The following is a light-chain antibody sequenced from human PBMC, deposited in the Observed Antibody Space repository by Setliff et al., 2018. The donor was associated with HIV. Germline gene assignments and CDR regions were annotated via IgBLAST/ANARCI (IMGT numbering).Light chain of an antibody. CDR3: LSHATSRILV. Sequence: QSVLTQPASVSGPPGQSITISCTGTSSDVGGYNYVSWYQQHPGKAPKLMIYDVSKRPSGVSNRFSGSKSGNTASLTISGLQAEDEADYYCLSHATSRILVFGGGTK. J-gene: IGLJ3*02. CDR1: SSDVGGYNY. CDR2: DVS. V-gene: IGLV2-14*01.